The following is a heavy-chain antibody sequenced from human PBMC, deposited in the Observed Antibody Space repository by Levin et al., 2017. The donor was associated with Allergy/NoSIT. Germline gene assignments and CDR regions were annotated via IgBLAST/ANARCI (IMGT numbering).Heavy chain of an antibody. CDR3: AQSSLLPPRTDCAY. J-gene: IGHJ4*02. Sequence: SGPTLVKPTQTLTLTCTFSGFSLTTDGLGVGWVRQPPGKALEWLAIIYWNDNKYYSPSLKTRLTITKDSSKNQVILRMTNMDPVDTATYYCAQSSLLPPRTDCAYWGQGTLVTVS. D-gene: IGHD3-16*01. CDR2: IYWNDNK. CDR1: GFSLTTDGLG. V-gene: IGHV2-5*01.